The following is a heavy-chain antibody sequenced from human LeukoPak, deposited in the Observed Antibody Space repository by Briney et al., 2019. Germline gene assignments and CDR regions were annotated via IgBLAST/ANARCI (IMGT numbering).Heavy chain of an antibody. Sequence: GGSLRLSCAASGFTFSSYSMNWVRQAPGKGLEWVSSISSSSSYIYYADSVKGRFTISRDNAKNSLYLQMNSLRAEDTAVYYCAREVFNQFNAFDIWGQGPMVTVSS. V-gene: IGHV3-21*01. CDR1: GFTFSSYS. D-gene: IGHD1-14*01. J-gene: IGHJ3*02. CDR2: ISSSSSYI. CDR3: AREVFNQFNAFDI.